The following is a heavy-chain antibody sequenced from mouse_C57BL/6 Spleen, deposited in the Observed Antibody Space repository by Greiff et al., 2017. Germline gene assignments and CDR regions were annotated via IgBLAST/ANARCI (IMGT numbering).Heavy chain of an antibody. CDR1: GFTFRDYG. CDR3: ARSGLLRPYYAMDY. CDR2: ISSGSSTI. Sequence: VQRVESGGGLVKPGGSLKLSCAASGFTFRDYGMHWVRQAPEKGLEWVAYISSGSSTIYYADTVKGRFTISRDNAKNTLFLQKTSLRSEDTAMYYCARSGLLRPYYAMDYWGQGTSVTVSS. V-gene: IGHV5-17*01. J-gene: IGHJ4*01. D-gene: IGHD2-3*01.